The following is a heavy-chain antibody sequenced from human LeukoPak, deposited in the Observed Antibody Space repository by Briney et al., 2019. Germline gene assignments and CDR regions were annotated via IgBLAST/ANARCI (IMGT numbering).Heavy chain of an antibody. CDR1: GGSISSYY. V-gene: IGHV4-4*07. D-gene: IGHD3-22*01. CDR2: IYTSGST. CDR3: ARDRIGSYYYDSSGYSQ. Sequence: SETLSLTCTVSGGSISSYYWSWIRQPAGKGLEWIGRIYTSGSTNYNPSLKSRVTMSVDTSKNQFSLKLSSVTAADTAVYYCARDRIGSYYYDSSGYSQWGQGTLVTVSS. J-gene: IGHJ4*02.